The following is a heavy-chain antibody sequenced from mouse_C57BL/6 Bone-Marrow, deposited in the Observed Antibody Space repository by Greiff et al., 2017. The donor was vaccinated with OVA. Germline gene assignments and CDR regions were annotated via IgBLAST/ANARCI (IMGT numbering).Heavy chain of an antibody. V-gene: IGHV1-54*01. CDR3: ARSRDSNYFDY. D-gene: IGHD2-5*01. Sequence: QVQLQQSGAELVRPGTSVKVSCKASGYAFTNYLIEWVKQRPGQGLEWIGVINPGSGGTNYNEKFKGKATLTADKSSSTAYMQLSSLTSADSAVYLCARSRDSNYFDYWGQGTTLTVSS. J-gene: IGHJ2*01. CDR1: GYAFTNYL. CDR2: INPGSGGT.